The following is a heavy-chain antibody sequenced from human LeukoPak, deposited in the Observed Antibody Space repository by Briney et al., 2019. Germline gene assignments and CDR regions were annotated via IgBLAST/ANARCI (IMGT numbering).Heavy chain of an antibody. CDR1: GFTFTNAW. J-gene: IGHJ4*02. D-gene: IGHD3-10*01. CDR3: TTDLGTYYHGSQRLIPIDY. V-gene: IGHV3-15*01. CDR2: IKSKTDGETT. Sequence: GGSLRLSCVDSGFTFTNAWMSWVRQAPGKGLEWIGRIKSKTDGETTNYAEPVRGRFAISRDDSKSAVYLQMNSLKIEDTAVYYCTTDLGTYYHGSQRLIPIDYWGQGTLVTVSS.